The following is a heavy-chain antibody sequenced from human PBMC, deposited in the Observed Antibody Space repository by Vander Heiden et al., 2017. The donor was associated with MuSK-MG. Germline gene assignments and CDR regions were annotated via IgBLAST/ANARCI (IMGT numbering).Heavy chain of an antibody. V-gene: IGHV4-59*01. Sequence: QVQLQESGPGLVKPSETLSLTCTVPGGPLSSYSWSWTRQPPGKGLEWIGYIYYSGSTSYNTSLKSRVTISVDTSKNQFSLKLSSVTAADTAVYYCARRNAFDIWGQGTMVTVSS. CDR2: IYYSGST. CDR1: GGPLSSYS. J-gene: IGHJ3*02. CDR3: ARRNAFDI.